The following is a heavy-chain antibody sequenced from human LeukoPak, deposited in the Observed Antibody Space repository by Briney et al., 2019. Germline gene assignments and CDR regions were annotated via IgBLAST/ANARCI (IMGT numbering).Heavy chain of an antibody. V-gene: IGHV3-11*01. CDR1: GFTFSDYY. CDR3: ARDARYCSSTSRYDWGIDY. J-gene: IGHJ4*02. Sequence: GGSLRLSCAASGFTFSDYYMSWIRQAPGKGLEWVSYISSSGSTIYYADSVKGRFTISRDNAKNSLYLQMNSLRAEDTAVYYCARDARYCSSTSRYDWGIDYWGQGTLVTVSS. D-gene: IGHD2-2*01. CDR2: ISSSGSTI.